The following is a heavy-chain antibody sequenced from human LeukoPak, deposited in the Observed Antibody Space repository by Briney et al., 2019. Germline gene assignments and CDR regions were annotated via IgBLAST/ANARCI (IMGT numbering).Heavy chain of an antibody. V-gene: IGHV3-21*01. CDR3: AEIAVAGCHTPTMDV. Sequence: MPGGSLRLSCAASGFTFSSYSMNWVRQAPGKGLEWVSSISSSSSYIYYADSVKGRFTISRDNAKNSLYLQMNSLRAEDTAVYYCAEIAVAGCHTPTMDVWGQGTTVTVSS. D-gene: IGHD6-19*01. CDR1: GFTFSSYS. J-gene: IGHJ6*02. CDR2: ISSSSSYI.